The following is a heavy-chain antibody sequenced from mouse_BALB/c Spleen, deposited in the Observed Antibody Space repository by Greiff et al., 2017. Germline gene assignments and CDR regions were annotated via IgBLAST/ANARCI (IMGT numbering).Heavy chain of an antibody. CDR2: ISSGGST. CDR1: GFTFSSYA. V-gene: IGHV5-6-5*01. CDR3: ARKENYGNPFAY. Sequence: EVHLVESGGGLVKPGGSLKLSCAASGFTFSSYAMSWVRQTPEKRLEWVASISSGGSTYYPDSVKGRFTISRDNARNILYLQMSSLRSEDTAMYYCARKENYGNPFAYWGQGTLVTVSA. D-gene: IGHD2-1*01. J-gene: IGHJ3*01.